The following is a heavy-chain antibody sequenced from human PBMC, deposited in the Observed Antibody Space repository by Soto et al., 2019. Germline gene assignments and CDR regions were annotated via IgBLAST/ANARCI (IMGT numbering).Heavy chain of an antibody. CDR2: VYFSGST. CDR3: ARQRGGMSGGSLKYWFDP. J-gene: IGHJ5*02. Sequence: SETLSLTCTVSGGSISGYYWSWIRQPPGKGLEWIGHVYFSGSTNYNPSLQSRVTIAVETSKNQFSLKLSSVTAADTAVYYCARQRGGMSGGSLKYWFDPWGQGTLVTVSS. D-gene: IGHD2-15*01. V-gene: IGHV4-59*01. CDR1: GGSISGYY.